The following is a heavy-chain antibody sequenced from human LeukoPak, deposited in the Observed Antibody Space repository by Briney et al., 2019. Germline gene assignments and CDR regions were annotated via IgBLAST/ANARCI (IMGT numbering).Heavy chain of an antibody. J-gene: IGHJ4*02. V-gene: IGHV3-7*01. CDR1: GFTFSSYW. Sequence: GGSLRLSCAASGFTFSSYWMSWVRQAPGKGLEWVANIKKGGSEKYYVDSVKGRISISRDNAKNSLYLQMNSLRAEDTAVYYCARLKGVLWSSYYFDYWGQGILVTVSS. CDR3: ARLKGVLWSSYYFDY. D-gene: IGHD3-10*01. CDR2: IKKGGSEK.